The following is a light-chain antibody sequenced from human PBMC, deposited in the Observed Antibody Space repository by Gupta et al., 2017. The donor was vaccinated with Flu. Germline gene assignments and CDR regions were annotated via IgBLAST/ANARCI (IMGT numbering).Light chain of an antibody. CDR1: SSDVGGYDY. CDR3: TSYKNNRPLDV. J-gene: IGLJ1*01. V-gene: IGLV2-14*01. CDR2: EVS. Sequence: QSALTQPASVSGSPGQSITISCTGTSSDVGGYDYVSWYQQHAGRAPKLIIYEVSNRPSGISNRFSGSKSGSTASLTISGLQAEDEADYYCTSYKNNRPLDVFGTGTKVTVL.